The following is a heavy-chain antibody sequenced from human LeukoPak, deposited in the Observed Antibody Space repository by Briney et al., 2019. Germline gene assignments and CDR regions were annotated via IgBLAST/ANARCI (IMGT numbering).Heavy chain of an antibody. D-gene: IGHD3-3*01. CDR2: ISGSGGST. CDR3: ARGGFTIFGVPRF. Sequence: GGSLRLSCAASGFTFSSYAMSWVRQAPGKGLEWVSAISGSGGSTYYADSVKGRFTISRDNAKNSLYLQVNSLRAEDTAVYYCARGGFTIFGVPRFWGQGTLVTVSS. V-gene: IGHV3-23*01. CDR1: GFTFSSYA. J-gene: IGHJ4*02.